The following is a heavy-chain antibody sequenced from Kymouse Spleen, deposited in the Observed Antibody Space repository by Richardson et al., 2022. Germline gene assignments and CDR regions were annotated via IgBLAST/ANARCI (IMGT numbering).Heavy chain of an antibody. CDR1: GGSFSGYY. D-gene: IGHD1-26*01. CDR3: ARRRGEGSGSYFDY. V-gene: IGHV4-34*01. CDR2: INHSGST. J-gene: IGHJ4*02. Sequence: QVQLQQWGAGLLKPSETLSLTCAVYGGSFSGYYWSWIRQPPGKGLEWIGEINHSGSTNYNPSLKSRVTISVDTSKNQFSLKLSSVTAADTAVYYCARRRGEGSGSYFDYWGQGTLVTVSS.